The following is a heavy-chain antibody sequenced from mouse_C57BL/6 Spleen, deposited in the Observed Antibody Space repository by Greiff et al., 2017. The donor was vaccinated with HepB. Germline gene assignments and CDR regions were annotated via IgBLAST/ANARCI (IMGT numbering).Heavy chain of an antibody. CDR2: ISSGSSTI. CDR3: ARPRITTVVAPFDY. Sequence: EVHLVESGGGLVKPGGSLKLSCAASGFTFSDYGMHWVRQAPEKGLEWVAYISSGSSTIYYADTVKGRFTISRDNAKNTLFLQMTSLRSEDTAMYYCARPRITTVVAPFDYWGQGTTLTVSS. D-gene: IGHD1-1*01. J-gene: IGHJ2*01. CDR1: GFTFSDYG. V-gene: IGHV5-17*01.